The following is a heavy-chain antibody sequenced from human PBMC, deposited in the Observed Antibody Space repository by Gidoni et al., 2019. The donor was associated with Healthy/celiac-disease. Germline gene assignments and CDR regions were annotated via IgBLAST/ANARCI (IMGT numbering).Heavy chain of an antibody. D-gene: IGHD3-22*01. J-gene: IGHJ4*02. CDR2: IDWDDDK. V-gene: IGHV2-70*15. Sequence: QVTLRESGPALVKPTQTLTLTCTFSGFSLSTSGMCVSWIRQPPGKALEWLARIDWDDDKYYSTSLKTRLTISKDTSKNQVVLTMTNMDPVDTATYYCARMYSGSSGYNLDYWGQGTLVTVSS. CDR3: ARMYSGSSGYNLDY. CDR1: GFSLSTSGMC.